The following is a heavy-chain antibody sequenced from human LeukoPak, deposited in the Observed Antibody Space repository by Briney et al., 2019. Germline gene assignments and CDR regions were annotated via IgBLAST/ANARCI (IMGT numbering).Heavy chain of an antibody. CDR1: GGSISSSNW. CDR2: INHSGST. Sequence: SSGTLSLTCAVSGGSISSSNWWSWVRQPPGKGLEWIGEINHSGSTNYNPSLKSRVTISVDTSKNQFSLKLSSVTAADTAVYYCARHFGVALLDYWGQGTLVTVSS. CDR3: ARHFGVALLDY. J-gene: IGHJ4*02. D-gene: IGHD3-3*01. V-gene: IGHV4-4*02.